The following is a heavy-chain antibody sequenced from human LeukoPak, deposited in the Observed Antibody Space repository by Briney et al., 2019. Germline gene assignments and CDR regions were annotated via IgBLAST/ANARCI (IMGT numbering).Heavy chain of an antibody. CDR2: INHSGST. V-gene: IGHV4-34*01. CDR1: GGSFSGYY. CDR3: ARSYSGYDNHLDY. J-gene: IGHJ4*02. Sequence: SPSETLSLTCAVYGGSFSGYYWSWIRQPPGKGLEWIGEINHSGSTNYNPSLKSRVTISVDTSKNQFSLKLSSVTAADTAVYYCARSYSGYDNHLDYWGQGTLVTVSS. D-gene: IGHD5-12*01.